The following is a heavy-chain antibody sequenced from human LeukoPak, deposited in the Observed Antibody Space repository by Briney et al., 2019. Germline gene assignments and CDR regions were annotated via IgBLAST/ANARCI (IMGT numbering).Heavy chain of an antibody. V-gene: IGHV4-59*01. J-gene: IGHJ4*02. D-gene: IGHD3-16*01. CDR2: IYYSGST. Sequence: SQTLSLTCTVSGGSISSYYWSWIRQPPGKGLEWIGYIYYSGSTNYNPSLKSRVTISVDTSKNQFSLKLSSVTAADTAVYYCARDSMGGFDYWGQGTLVTVSS. CDR3: ARDSMGGFDY. CDR1: GGSISSYY.